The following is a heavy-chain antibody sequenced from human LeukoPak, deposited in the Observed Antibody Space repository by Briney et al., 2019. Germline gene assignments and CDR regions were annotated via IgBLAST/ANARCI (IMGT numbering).Heavy chain of an antibody. CDR1: GFSFSGYN. D-gene: IGHD2-15*01. V-gene: IGHV3-21*01. Sequence: GGSLTLSCAASGFSFSGYNMNWVRQAPGRGLEWFSSISNNVGYIYYADSVKGRFTVSRDNAKNSLYLQMNSLRAEDTAVYYCATQLYCSGNNCLPRNFDYWGQGTLVTVSS. CDR2: ISNNVGYI. CDR3: ATQLYCSGNNCLPRNFDY. J-gene: IGHJ4*02.